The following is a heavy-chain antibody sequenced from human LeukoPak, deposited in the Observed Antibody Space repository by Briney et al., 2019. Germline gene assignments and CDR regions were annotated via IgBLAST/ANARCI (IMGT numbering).Heavy chain of an antibody. J-gene: IGHJ4*02. CDR1: GGTFSSYA. D-gene: IGHD2-21*02. V-gene: IGHV1-69*04. Sequence: SVKVSCKASGGTFSSYAISWVRQAPGQGLEWMGRIIPLLGTANYAQKFQGRVTTTADKSTSTAYMELSSLRSEDTAMYYCARDPAYCGGDCYSWNRPFDYWGQGTLVTVSS. CDR2: IIPLLGTA. CDR3: ARDPAYCGGDCYSWNRPFDY.